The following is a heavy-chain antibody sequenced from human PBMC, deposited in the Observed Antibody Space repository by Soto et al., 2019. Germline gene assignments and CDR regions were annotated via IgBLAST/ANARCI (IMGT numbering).Heavy chain of an antibody. CDR3: ARGEYFDSSGFPTYYFDY. V-gene: IGHV4-34*01. CDR2: INHSGSI. J-gene: IGHJ4*02. D-gene: IGHD3-22*01. Sequence: SETLSLTCAVYGGSFSGYYWSWIRQPPGKGLEWIGEINHSGSINYNPSLKSRVTISVDTSKNQFSLKLTSVTAADTAMYYCARGEYFDSSGFPTYYFDYWGQGTLVTVSS. CDR1: GGSFSGYY.